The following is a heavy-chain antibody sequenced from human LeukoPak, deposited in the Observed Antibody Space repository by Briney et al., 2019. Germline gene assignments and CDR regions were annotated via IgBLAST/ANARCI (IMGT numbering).Heavy chain of an antibody. D-gene: IGHD5-12*01. CDR1: GGTFSSYA. J-gene: IGHJ3*02. V-gene: IGHV1-69*13. CDR2: IIPILGTA. Sequence: SVKVSCKASGGTFSSYAISWVRQAPGQGPEWMGGIIPILGTANYAQKFQGRVTITADASTSTAYMELSSLRSEDMAVYYCARVNSGYNFYAFDIWGQGTMVTVSS. CDR3: ARVNSGYNFYAFDI.